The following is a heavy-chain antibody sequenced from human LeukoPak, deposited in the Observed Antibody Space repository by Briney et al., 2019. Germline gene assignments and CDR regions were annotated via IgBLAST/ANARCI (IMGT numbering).Heavy chain of an antibody. D-gene: IGHD2-2*01. V-gene: IGHV1-2*02. CDR3: ARAAYCSSTSWHHDIDY. CDR1: GYTFTGYY. J-gene: IGHJ4*02. Sequence: ASVEVSCKASGYTFTGYYMHWVRQAPGQGLEWMGWINPNSGGTNYAQKFQGRVTMTRDTSISTAYMELSRLRSDDTAVYYCARAAYCSSTSWHHDIDYWGQGTLVTVSS. CDR2: INPNSGGT.